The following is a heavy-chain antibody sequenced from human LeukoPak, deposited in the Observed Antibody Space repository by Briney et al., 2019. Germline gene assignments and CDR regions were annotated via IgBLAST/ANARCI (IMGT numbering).Heavy chain of an antibody. D-gene: IGHD5-24*01. Sequence: AGGSLRLSCVASRFTFTNYWMTWVRQAPGKGLERVANINKDGGETYYMESVKGRFTISRDNARNSLYLQMNSLTVEDTAVYYCARDMGWQQFDQWGQGTLVTVSS. CDR1: RFTFTNYW. CDR2: INKDGGET. CDR3: ARDMGWQQFDQ. V-gene: IGHV3-7*01. J-gene: IGHJ4*02.